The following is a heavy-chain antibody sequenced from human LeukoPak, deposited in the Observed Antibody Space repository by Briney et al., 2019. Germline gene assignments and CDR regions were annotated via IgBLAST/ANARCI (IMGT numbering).Heavy chain of an antibody. CDR2: IYPGDSDT. CDR3: ARQVGIAAAGNWFDP. Sequence: GEPLKISCKGSGYSFTSYWIGWVRQMPGKGLEWMGIIYPGDSDTRYSPSFQGQVTISADKSISTAYLQWSSLKASDTAMYYCARQVGIAAAGNWFDPWGQGTLVTVSS. CDR1: GYSFTSYW. J-gene: IGHJ5*02. V-gene: IGHV5-51*01. D-gene: IGHD6-13*01.